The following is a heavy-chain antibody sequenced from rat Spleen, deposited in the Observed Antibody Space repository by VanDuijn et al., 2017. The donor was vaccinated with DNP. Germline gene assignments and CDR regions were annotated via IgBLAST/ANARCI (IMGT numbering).Heavy chain of an antibody. CDR2: IIYDGSRT. J-gene: IGHJ2*01. D-gene: IGHD1-12*03. V-gene: IGHV5S10*01. CDR1: GFTFSAYY. CDR3: ATHGYPAYYFDN. Sequence: EVQLVESGGGLVQPGRSLKLSCAASGFTFSAYYMAWVRQVPKRGLEWVATIIYDGSRTFYRDSVKGRFTISRDNAKNTLYLQMDSLRSEDTATYYCATHGYPAYYFDNWGQGVMVTVSS.